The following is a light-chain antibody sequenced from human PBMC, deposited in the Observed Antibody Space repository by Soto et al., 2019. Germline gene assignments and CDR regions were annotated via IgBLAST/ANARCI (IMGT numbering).Light chain of an antibody. Sequence: QSALTQPPSASGSPGQSVTISCTGTGSDIGAYNYVSWYQQYPGKAPKVMIYDVIKRPSGVPDRFSGSKSGNTASLTISGLQAEDEADYYCSSYIRSNTPYVFGSGTKVTVL. V-gene: IGLV2-8*01. J-gene: IGLJ1*01. CDR1: GSDIGAYNY. CDR3: SSYIRSNTPYV. CDR2: DVI.